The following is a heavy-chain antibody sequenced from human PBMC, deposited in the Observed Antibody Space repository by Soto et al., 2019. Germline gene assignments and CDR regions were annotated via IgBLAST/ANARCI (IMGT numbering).Heavy chain of an antibody. CDR2: IWYDGSNK. CDR1: GFTFSSYG. Sequence: GGSLRLSCAASGFTFSSYGMHWVRQAPGKGLEWVAVIWYDGSNKYYADSVKGRFTISRDNSKNTLYLQMNSLRAEDTAVYYCARDYRVLLYDSSGYLDYWGQGTLVTVSS. V-gene: IGHV3-33*01. CDR3: ARDYRVLLYDSSGYLDY. D-gene: IGHD3-22*01. J-gene: IGHJ4*02.